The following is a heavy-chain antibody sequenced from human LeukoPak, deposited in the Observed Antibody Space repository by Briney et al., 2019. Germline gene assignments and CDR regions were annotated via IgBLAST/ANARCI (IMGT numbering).Heavy chain of an antibody. Sequence: PSETLSLTCAVYGGSFSGYYWSWIRQPPGNRLEWIGEINHSGSTNYNPSLQSRVTISVDTSKNQFSLKLSSVPAADTAVYYCASSGSLSKIGFYYYYYYMDVWGKGTTVTISS. CDR1: GGSFSGYY. J-gene: IGHJ6*03. V-gene: IGHV4-34*01. D-gene: IGHD1-26*01. CDR3: ASSGSLSKIGFYYYYYYMDV. CDR2: INHSGST.